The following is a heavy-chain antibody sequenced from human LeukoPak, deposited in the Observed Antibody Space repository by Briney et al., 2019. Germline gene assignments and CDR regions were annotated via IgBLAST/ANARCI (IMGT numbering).Heavy chain of an antibody. CDR2: INPNSGGT. V-gene: IGHV1-2*02. CDR1: VYTFTGYY. D-gene: IGHD1-26*01. Sequence: ASVKVSCKASVYTFTGYYMHWVRQAPGQGLEWMGWINPNSGGTNYAQKFQGRVTMHRDTSISTAYMELSRLRSDDTAVYYWARVWYSGNRIRYYYYGMDVWGQGSTVTVSS. J-gene: IGHJ6*02. CDR3: ARVWYSGNRIRYYYYGMDV.